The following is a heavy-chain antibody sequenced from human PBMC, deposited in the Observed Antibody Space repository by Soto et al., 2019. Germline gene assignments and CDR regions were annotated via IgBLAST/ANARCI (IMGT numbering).Heavy chain of an antibody. CDR2: INPSGGST. CDR1: GYTFTRDY. Sequence: ASVKVSCKASGYTFTRDYMHWVRQDPGQWLEWMGIINPSGGSTSYAQKFQGRVTMTRDTSTSTVYMELSSLRSEDTAVYYCARDLGYCSGGSCYSSYYYGMDVWGQGTTVTVSS. J-gene: IGHJ6*02. D-gene: IGHD2-15*01. CDR3: ARDLGYCSGGSCYSSYYYGMDV. V-gene: IGHV1-46*01.